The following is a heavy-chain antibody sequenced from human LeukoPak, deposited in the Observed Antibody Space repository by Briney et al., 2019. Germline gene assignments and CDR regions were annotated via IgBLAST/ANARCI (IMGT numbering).Heavy chain of an antibody. D-gene: IGHD3-9*01. CDR3: ARRGYDILTGYLDY. V-gene: IGHV4-31*03. CDR2: IYYSGST. CDR1: GGSISSGGYY. J-gene: IGHJ4*02. Sequence: SETLSLTCTVSGGSISSGGYYWSWIRQHPGKGLEWIGYIYYSGSTYYNPSLKSRVTISVDTSKNQFSLKLSSVTAADTAVYYCARRGYDILTGYLDYWGQETLVTVSS.